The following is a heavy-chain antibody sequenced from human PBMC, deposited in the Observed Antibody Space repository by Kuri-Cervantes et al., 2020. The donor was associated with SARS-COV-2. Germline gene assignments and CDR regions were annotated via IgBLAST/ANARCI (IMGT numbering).Heavy chain of an antibody. J-gene: IGHJ6*03. CDR1: GFTVSSNY. CDR2: IYTGGTT. D-gene: IGHD1-14*01. V-gene: IGHV3-53*01. CDR3: AREGSNDHHDYYDYYMDV. Sequence: LSLTCAASGFTVSSNYMGWVRQAPGKGLEWVSIIYTGGTTHYADSVKGRFTISRDNSKSTLYLQMNSLRAEDTAVYYCAREGSNDHHDYYDYYMDVWGKGTTVTVSS.